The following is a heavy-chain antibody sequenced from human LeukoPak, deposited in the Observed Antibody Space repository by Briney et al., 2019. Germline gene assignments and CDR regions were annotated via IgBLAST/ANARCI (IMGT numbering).Heavy chain of an antibody. V-gene: IGHV3-11*05. CDR2: ISSSSSYT. CDR1: GFTFSDYY. J-gene: IGHJ4*02. Sequence: GGSLRLSCAASGFTFSDYYMSRIRQAPGKGLEWVSYISSSSSYTNYADSVKGRFTISRDNAKNSLYLQMNSLRGEDAAVYYCARDHDYYDILTGPGLFDYWGQGTLVTVSS. D-gene: IGHD3-9*01. CDR3: ARDHDYYDILTGPGLFDY.